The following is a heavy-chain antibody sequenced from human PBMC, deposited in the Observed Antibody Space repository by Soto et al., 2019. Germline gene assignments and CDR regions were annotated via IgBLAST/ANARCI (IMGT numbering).Heavy chain of an antibody. CDR2: INHSGST. CDR3: ARGRRRVYSGSRYYYYGMDV. J-gene: IGHJ6*02. CDR1: GGSFSGYY. Sequence: SETLSLTCAVYGGSFSGYYWSWIRQPPGKGLEWIGEINHSGSTNYNPSLKSRVTISVDTSKNQFSLKLSSVTAADTAVYYCARGRRRVYSGSRYYYYGMDVWGQGTTVTVSS. V-gene: IGHV4-34*01. D-gene: IGHD1-26*01.